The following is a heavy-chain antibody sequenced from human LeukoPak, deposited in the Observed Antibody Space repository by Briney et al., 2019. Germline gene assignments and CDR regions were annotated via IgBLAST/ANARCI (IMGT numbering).Heavy chain of an antibody. CDR3: AREVAAGLNDY. CDR1: GFTVSSNY. J-gene: IGHJ4*02. Sequence: PGGSLRLSCAASGFTVSSNYMSWVRQAPGKGLDWVSVICSGGSTYYADSVKGRFTISRDNSKNTLYLQMNSLRAEDTAVYYCAREVAAGLNDYWGQGTLVTVSS. V-gene: IGHV3-66*01. D-gene: IGHD6-13*01. CDR2: ICSGGST.